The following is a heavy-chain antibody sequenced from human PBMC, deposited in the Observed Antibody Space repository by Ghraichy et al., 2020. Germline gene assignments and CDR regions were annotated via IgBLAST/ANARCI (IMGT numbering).Heavy chain of an antibody. CDR3: AKSYEAYCGGDCYSHFDY. V-gene: IGHV3-23*01. Sequence: GSLRLSCAASGFTFSSYAMSWVRQAPGKGLEWVSAISYSGGSTYYADSVKGRFTISRDNSKNTLYLQMNSLRAEDTAVYYCAKSYEAYCGGDCYSHFDYWGQGTLVTVSS. J-gene: IGHJ4*02. CDR2: ISYSGGST. D-gene: IGHD2-21*02. CDR1: GFTFSSYA.